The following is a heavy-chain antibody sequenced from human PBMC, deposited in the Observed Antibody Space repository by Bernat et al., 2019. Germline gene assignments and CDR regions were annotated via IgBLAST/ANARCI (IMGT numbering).Heavy chain of an antibody. J-gene: IGHJ4*02. Sequence: VQLVESGGGLVQPGRSLRLSCTASGFTFGDYAMHWVRQAPGKGLEWVAVIWYDGSNKYYADSVKGRFTISRDNAKNTLHLQMDSLRVEDTAVYYCARGSGPYRNGIYNPHFDYWGQGTLVTVSS. CDR2: IWYDGSNK. D-gene: IGHD1-1*01. V-gene: IGHV3-33*01. CDR3: ARGSGPYRNGIYNPHFDY. CDR1: GFTFGDYA.